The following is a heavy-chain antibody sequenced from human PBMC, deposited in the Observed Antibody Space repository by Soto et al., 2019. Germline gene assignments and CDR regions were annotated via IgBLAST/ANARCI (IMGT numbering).Heavy chain of an antibody. CDR3: ARDYCSGGSCYFRLDGMDV. CDR1: GFTFSSYA. Sequence: QVQLVESGGGVVQPGRSLRLSCAASGFTFSSYAMHWVRQAPGKGLEWVAVISYDGSNKYYADSVKGRFTISRDNSKNTLYLQMNSLRAEDTAVYYCARDYCSGGSCYFRLDGMDVWGQGTTVTVSS. CDR2: ISYDGSNK. D-gene: IGHD2-15*01. J-gene: IGHJ6*02. V-gene: IGHV3-30-3*01.